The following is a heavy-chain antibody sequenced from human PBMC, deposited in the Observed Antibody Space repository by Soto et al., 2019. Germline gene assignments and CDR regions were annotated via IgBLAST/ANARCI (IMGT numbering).Heavy chain of an antibody. CDR3: VRLTGNSWLDY. CDR2: TYYRSKWCN. CDR1: GESVSSTSVT. V-gene: IGHV6-1*01. Sequence: SQTLSLTCVISGESVSSTSVTWNWIRQSPSRGLEWLGRTYYRSKWCNDYAVSVKGRISLNSDTSKNHLSLQLNSVTPEDTAVYYCVRLTGNSWLDYWGPGTLVTVSS. D-gene: IGHD6-13*01. J-gene: IGHJ4*02.